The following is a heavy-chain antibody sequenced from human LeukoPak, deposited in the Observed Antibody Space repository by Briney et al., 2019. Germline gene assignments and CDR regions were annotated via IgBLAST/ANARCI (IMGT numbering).Heavy chain of an antibody. CDR1: GFTFRCYS. D-gene: IGHD2-15*01. V-gene: IGHV3-21*01. Sequence: GWSLRLSRAASGFTFRCYSMNWVRQAPGKGLEGVSSISSSSSYIYYADSVKDRFIISRDNDKHSLYLQMNSLRAEDTAVYYCARYCSGGSGYSGYFQHWGQGTLVTVSS. J-gene: IGHJ1*01. CDR3: ARYCSGGSGYSGYFQH. CDR2: ISSSSSYI.